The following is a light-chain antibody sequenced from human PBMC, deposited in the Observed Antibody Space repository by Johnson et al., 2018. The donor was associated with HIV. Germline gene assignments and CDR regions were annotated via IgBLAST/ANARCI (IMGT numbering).Light chain of an antibody. CDR2: DNN. V-gene: IGLV1-51*01. CDR1: SSNIGNNF. J-gene: IGLJ1*01. CDR3: GTWDSSLGAHYV. Sequence: QSVLTQPPSVSAAPGQKVTISCSGSSSNIGNNFVSWYQQLPGTAPKLLIYDNNKRPSGIPDRFSASKSGTSATLDITGLQTGDEADYYCGTWDSSLGAHYVFGTVTKVTVL.